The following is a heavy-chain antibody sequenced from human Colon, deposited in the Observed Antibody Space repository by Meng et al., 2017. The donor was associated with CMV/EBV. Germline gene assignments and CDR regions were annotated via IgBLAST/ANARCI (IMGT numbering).Heavy chain of an antibody. V-gene: IGHV3-21*01. CDR1: GFTLSPYW. CDR3: AREDGSSWYVLRAFDI. Sequence: GESLKISCAASGFTLSPYWMHWVRQAPGKGLEWVSSISSSSSYIYYADSVKGRFTISRDNAKNSLYLQMNSLRAEDTAVYYCAREDGSSWYVLRAFDIWGQGTMVTVSS. J-gene: IGHJ3*02. D-gene: IGHD6-13*01. CDR2: ISSSSSYI.